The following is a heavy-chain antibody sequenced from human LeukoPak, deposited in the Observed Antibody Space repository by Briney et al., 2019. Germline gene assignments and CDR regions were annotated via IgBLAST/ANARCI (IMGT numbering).Heavy chain of an antibody. CDR3: ARIFTYYYDSSGYPTFDY. J-gene: IGHJ4*02. CDR1: GFTFSDYY. V-gene: IGHV3-11*04. Sequence: GGSLRLSCAASGFTFSDYYMSWIRQAPGKGLEWVSYISSSGSTIYYADSVKGRFTISRDNAKNSLYLQMNSLRAEDTAVYYCARIFTYYYDSSGYPTFDYWGQGTLVTVSS. CDR2: ISSSGSTI. D-gene: IGHD3-22*01.